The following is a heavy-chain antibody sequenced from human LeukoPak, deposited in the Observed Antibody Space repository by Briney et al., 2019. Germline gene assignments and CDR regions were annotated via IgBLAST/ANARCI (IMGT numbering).Heavy chain of an antibody. CDR2: ISAYNGNT. CDR3: ARGPRAAADDY. V-gene: IGHV1-18*01. J-gene: IGHJ4*02. Sequence: GASVKVSCKASGYTFTSYGISWVRQAPGQGLEWMGWISAYNGNTNYAQKLQDRVTITRDTSASTAYMELTNLTSEDTAVYYCARGPRAAADDYWGQGSLVTVSS. D-gene: IGHD6-13*01. CDR1: GYTFTSYG.